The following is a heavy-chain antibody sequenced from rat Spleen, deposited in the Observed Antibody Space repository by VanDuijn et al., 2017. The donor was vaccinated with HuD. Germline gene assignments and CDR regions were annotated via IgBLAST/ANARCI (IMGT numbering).Heavy chain of an antibody. CDR1: GFSLSNYG. CDR3: ARVGVITTVAFDY. D-gene: IGHD1-1*01. Sequence: QVQLKESGPGLVQPSQTLSLTCTVSGFSLSNYGVIWVRQPPGKGLDWMGVIWGDGNSNYNSALKSRLSISRDTSKSQVYLKMNSLQTGDTATYYCARVGVITTVAFDYWGQGVMVTVSS. CDR2: IWGDGNS. V-gene: IGHV2-13*01. J-gene: IGHJ2*01.